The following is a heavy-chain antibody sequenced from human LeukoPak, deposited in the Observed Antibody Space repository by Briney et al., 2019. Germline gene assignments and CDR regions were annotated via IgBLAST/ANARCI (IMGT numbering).Heavy chain of an antibody. CDR2: INPSGGST. V-gene: IGHV1-46*01. D-gene: IGHD5-12*01. Sequence: GASVKVSCKASGYTFTSYYMHWVRQAPGQGLEWMGIINPSGGSTSYAQKFQGRVTMTRDTSTSTVYMELSSLRSEDTAMYCCARWLRGNRNWFDPWGQGTLVTVSS. CDR1: GYTFTSYY. J-gene: IGHJ5*02. CDR3: ARWLRGNRNWFDP.